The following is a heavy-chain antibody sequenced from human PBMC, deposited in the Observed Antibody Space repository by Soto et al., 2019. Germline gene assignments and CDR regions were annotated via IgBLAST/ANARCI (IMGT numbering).Heavy chain of an antibody. CDR3: AGDSTDGDFVDAFDV. V-gene: IGHV3-66*01. D-gene: IGHD4-17*01. J-gene: IGHJ3*01. CDR2: IYSGGTT. Sequence: ELQLVESGGGLVQPGGSLRLSCAASGFSVSINYVNWVSQAPGKGLEWVSVIYSGGTTHYADSVKGRFTISRDTSKNTLYLQMNSLRVEDTAVYYCAGDSTDGDFVDAFDVWGQGTMVTVSS. CDR1: GFSVSINY.